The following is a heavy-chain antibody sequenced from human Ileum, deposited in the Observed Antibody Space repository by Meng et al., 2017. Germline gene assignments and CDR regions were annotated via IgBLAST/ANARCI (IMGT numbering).Heavy chain of an antibody. V-gene: IGHV4-4*02. D-gene: IGHD6-13*01. J-gene: IGHJ4*02. CDR2: IYHSGST. Sequence: QAEPEEAGPGLVKPSGTLSLTCAVAGCSISSSNWWSWVRQPPGKGLEWIGEIYHSGSTNYNPSLKSRVTISVDKSKNQFSLKLSSVTAADTAVYYCASLGPRTAAGRVYYFDYWGQGTLVTVSS. CDR1: GCSISSSNW. CDR3: ASLGPRTAAGRVYYFDY.